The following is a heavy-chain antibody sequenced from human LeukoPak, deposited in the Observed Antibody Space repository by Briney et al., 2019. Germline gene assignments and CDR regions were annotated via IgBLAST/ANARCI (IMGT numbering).Heavy chain of an antibody. CDR1: GGSISSYY. J-gene: IGHJ6*03. V-gene: IGHV4-4*07. D-gene: IGHD2-2*01. CDR2: IYTSGSI. Sequence: SETLSLTCTVSGGSISSYYWSWIRQPAGKGLEWIGRIYTSGSINYNPSLKSRVTMSVDTSKNQFSLKLSSVTAADTAVYYCARAIRGSCSSTSCYAPYYYYYYYMDVWGKGTTVTVSS. CDR3: ARAIRGSCSSTSCYAPYYYYYYYMDV.